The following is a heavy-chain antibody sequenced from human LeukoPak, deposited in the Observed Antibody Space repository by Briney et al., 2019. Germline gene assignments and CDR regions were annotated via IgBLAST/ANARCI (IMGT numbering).Heavy chain of an antibody. CDR2: IHYSGST. D-gene: IGHD2-2*01. Sequence: PSETLSLTCTVSGGSISGSSYYWGWIRQPPGKGLEWIASIHYSGSTYYNPSLKSRVTMSADTSNNQFSLWLRSVTAADTAVYYCARLPRPATFDYWGQGTLVTVSS. CDR3: ARLPRPATFDY. CDR1: GGSISGSSYY. V-gene: IGHV4-39*01. J-gene: IGHJ4*02.